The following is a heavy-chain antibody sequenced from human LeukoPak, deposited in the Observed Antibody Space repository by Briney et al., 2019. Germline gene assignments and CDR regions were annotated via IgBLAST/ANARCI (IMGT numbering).Heavy chain of an antibody. CDR3: VRSYDWVFDY. J-gene: IGHJ4*02. V-gene: IGHV6-1*01. D-gene: IGHD1-1*01. CDR1: GDSVSRHDLT. Sequence: SQTLSLTCAISGDSVSRHDLTWDWVRQSPSRGLEWLGRTSYRSKWYNDYAVSVKSRITVSPDTSKNQFSLHLNSVTPEDTAVYYCVRSYDWVFDYWGQGTRVTVSS. CDR2: TSYRSKWYN.